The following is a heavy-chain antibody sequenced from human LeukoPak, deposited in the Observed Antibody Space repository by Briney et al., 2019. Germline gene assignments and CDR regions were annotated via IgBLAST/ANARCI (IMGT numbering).Heavy chain of an antibody. V-gene: IGHV4-59*01. CDR2: IYYSGST. Sequence: SETLSLTCTVSGGSISSYYWSWIRQPPGKGLEWIGYIYYSGSTNYNPSLKSRVTTSVDTSKNQFSLKLSSVTAADTAVYYCARAYYDSSGYYSRGYYYGMDVWGQGTTVTVSS. CDR1: GGSISSYY. CDR3: ARAYYDSSGYYSRGYYYGMDV. D-gene: IGHD3-22*01. J-gene: IGHJ6*02.